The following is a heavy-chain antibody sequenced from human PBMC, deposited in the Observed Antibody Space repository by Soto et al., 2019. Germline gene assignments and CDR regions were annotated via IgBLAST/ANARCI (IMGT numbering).Heavy chain of an antibody. Sequence: PGGSLRLSCAASGFTVSSSYMNWVRQAPGKGLEWVSSISSTTNYIYYGDSMKGRFTISRDNAKNSLYLEMNSLRAEDTAVYYCARESEDLTSNFDYWGQGTLVTVSS. CDR2: ISSTTNYI. J-gene: IGHJ4*02. CDR1: GFTVSSSY. CDR3: ARESEDLTSNFDY. V-gene: IGHV3-21*06.